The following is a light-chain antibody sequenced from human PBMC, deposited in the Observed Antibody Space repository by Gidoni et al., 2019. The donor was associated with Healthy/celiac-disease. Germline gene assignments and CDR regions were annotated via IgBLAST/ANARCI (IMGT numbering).Light chain of an antibody. CDR2: AAS. V-gene: IGKV1-39*01. CDR1: QSISSY. Sequence: DIQMTQSPSSLSASVGDRVTITCRATQSISSYLNWYQQKPGKAPHLLIYAASSLQSGVPSRFSGSGSGTDFTLTISSLQPEDFATYYCQQSYSTPTFGQGTKVEIK. CDR3: QQSYSTPT. J-gene: IGKJ1*01.